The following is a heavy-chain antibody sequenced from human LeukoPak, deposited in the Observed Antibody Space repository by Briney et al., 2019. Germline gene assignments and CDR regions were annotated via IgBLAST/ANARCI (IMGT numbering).Heavy chain of an antibody. CDR1: GFIFSSYG. CDR3: PKGTSYCGGDCYPDY. J-gene: IGHJ4*02. D-gene: IGHD2-21*02. V-gene: IGHV3-30*18. CDR2: ISYDGSTK. Sequence: PGGSLRLSCAASGFIFSSYGMHWVRQAPGKGLEWVAVISYDGSTKYYADSVKGRFTISRDNSKNTLYLQMNSLRAEDTAVYYCPKGTSYCGGDCYPDYWGRGTLVTVSS.